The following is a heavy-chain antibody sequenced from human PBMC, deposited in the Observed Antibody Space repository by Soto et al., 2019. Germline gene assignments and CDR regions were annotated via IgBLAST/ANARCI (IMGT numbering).Heavy chain of an antibody. V-gene: IGHV3-23*01. CDR2: ISGSGGST. J-gene: IGHJ6*02. Sequence: GGSLRLSCAASGFTFSSYAMSWVRQAPGKGLEWVSAISGSGGSTYYADSVKGRFTISRVNSKNTLYLQMNSLRAEDTAVYYCAKKSSSSPSYYYYYGMDVWGQGTTVTVSS. CDR3: AKKSSSSPSYYYYYGMDV. CDR1: GFTFSSYA. D-gene: IGHD6-6*01.